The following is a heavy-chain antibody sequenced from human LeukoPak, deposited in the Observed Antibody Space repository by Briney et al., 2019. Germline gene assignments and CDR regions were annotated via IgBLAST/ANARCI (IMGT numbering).Heavy chain of an antibody. J-gene: IGHJ4*02. CDR3: AREYTLYRSGWFLDY. D-gene: IGHD6-19*01. Sequence: PSQTLSLTCTVSGGSISSGDYYWSWIRQPPGKGLEWIGYIYYSGSTYYNPSLKSRVTISVDTSKNQFSLILSSVTAADTAVYYCAREYTLYRSGWFLDYWGQGTVVTVSS. V-gene: IGHV4-30-4*01. CDR1: GGSISSGDYY. CDR2: IYYSGST.